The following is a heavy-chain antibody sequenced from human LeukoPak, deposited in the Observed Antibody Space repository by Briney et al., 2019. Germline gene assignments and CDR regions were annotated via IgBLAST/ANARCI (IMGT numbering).Heavy chain of an antibody. CDR2: ISGSGNTI. D-gene: IGHD1-26*01. V-gene: IGHV3-48*04. CDR3: ARDSGNWNYDY. CDR1: GFTFSSNS. J-gene: IGHJ4*02. Sequence: GGSLRLSCAASGFTFSSNSMNWVRQAPGKGLEWVSYISGSGNTIYYADSVKGRFTIARDNAKNSLYLQMNSLRAEDTAVYYCARDSGNWNYDYWGQGTLVTVSS.